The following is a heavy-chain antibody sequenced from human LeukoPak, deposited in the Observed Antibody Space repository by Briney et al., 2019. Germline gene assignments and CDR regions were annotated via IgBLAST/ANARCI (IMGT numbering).Heavy chain of an antibody. Sequence: SETLSLTCTVSGGSIRGYYWSWVRQPPGKGLEWIAYIYYSGSTNYNPSLKSRVTISLDTSKNQFSLKLSSVTAADTAVYYCAVGATHYYMDVWGKGTTVIVSS. CDR2: IYYSGST. CDR3: AVGATHYYMDV. D-gene: IGHD3-16*01. J-gene: IGHJ6*03. V-gene: IGHV4-59*08. CDR1: GGSIRGYY.